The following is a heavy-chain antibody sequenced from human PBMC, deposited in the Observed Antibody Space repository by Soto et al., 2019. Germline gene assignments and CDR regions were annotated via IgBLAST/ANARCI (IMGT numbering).Heavy chain of an antibody. CDR3: ARGSPRTITMDNWFDP. D-gene: IGHD3-10*01. CDR1: GGSFSGYY. J-gene: IGHJ5*02. V-gene: IGHV4-34*01. CDR2: INHSGST. Sequence: QVQLQQWGAGLLKPSETLSLTCAVYGGSFSGYYWSWIRQPPGKGLEWIGEINHSGSTNYNPSLKSRVTISVDTSKNQFSLKLSSVTAADTAVYYCARGSPRTITMDNWFDPWGQGTLVTVSS.